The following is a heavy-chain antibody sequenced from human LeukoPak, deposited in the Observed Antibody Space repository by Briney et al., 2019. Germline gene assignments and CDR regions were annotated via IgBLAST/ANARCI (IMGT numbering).Heavy chain of an antibody. J-gene: IGHJ5*02. CDR2: ISSSSYT. Sequence: GGSLRLSCAASGFTFSDYYMSWIRQAPGKGLEWVSYISSSSYTNYADSVKGRFTISRDNAKNSLYLQMNSLRAEDTAVYYCARGGIEDWFDPWGQGTLVTVSS. D-gene: IGHD6-13*01. CDR1: GFTFSDYY. CDR3: ARGGIEDWFDP. V-gene: IGHV3-11*06.